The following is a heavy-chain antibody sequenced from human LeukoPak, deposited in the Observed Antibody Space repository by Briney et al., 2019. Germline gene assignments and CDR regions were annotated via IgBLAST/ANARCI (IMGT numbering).Heavy chain of an antibody. V-gene: IGHV4-4*07. CDR2: IYTSGST. CDR1: GGSISSYY. Sequence: SETLSLTCTVSGGSISSYYWSWIRQPAGKGLEWIGRIYTSGSTNYNPSLKSRVTISVDTSKNQFSLKLSSVTAADTAVYYCARASHRGYDFWSGYWTNWFDPWGQGTLVTVSS. D-gene: IGHD3-3*01. CDR3: ARASHRGYDFWSGYWTNWFDP. J-gene: IGHJ5*02.